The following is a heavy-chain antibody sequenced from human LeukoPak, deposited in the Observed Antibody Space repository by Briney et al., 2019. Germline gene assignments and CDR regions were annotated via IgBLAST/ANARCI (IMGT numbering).Heavy chain of an antibody. V-gene: IGHV3-53*01. CDR3: ARGGTRGYSPVDH. CDR2: IYSGGST. CDR1: GFTVSSNY. J-gene: IGHJ4*02. D-gene: IGHD5-18*01. Sequence: GGSLRLSCAASGFTVSSNYMSWVRQAPGKGLEWVSVIYSGGSTYYADSVKGRFTISRDNSKNTLYLQMNSLRAEDTAVYYCARGGTRGYSPVDHWGQGILVTVSS.